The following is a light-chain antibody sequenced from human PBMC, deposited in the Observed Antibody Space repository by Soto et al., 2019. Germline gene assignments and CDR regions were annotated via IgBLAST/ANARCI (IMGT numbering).Light chain of an antibody. J-gene: IGKJ1*01. CDR1: QSVSSSY. CDR3: QQCGSETGT. CDR2: GAS. Sequence: EIVLTQSPGTLSLSPGERATLSCRASQSVSSSYLAWYQQKPGQAPRLLIYGASSRATGIPDRFSGSGSGTDFTLTISRLEPEEFAVYYCQQCGSETGTSGQGNKVVIK. V-gene: IGKV3-20*01.